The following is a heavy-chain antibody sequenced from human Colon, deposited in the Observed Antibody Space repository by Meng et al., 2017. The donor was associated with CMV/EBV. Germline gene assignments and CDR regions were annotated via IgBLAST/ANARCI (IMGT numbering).Heavy chain of an antibody. CDR1: GITFSASW. D-gene: IGHD1-26*01. CDR2: IKPDGTEK. CDR3: VKAWRMGGPLSAFDV. Sequence: GGSLRLSCAASGITFSASWMTWVRQNPGQGLEWVANIKPDGTEKNYVDSVKGRFTIFRDNAKNSLYLQMSTLRAEDTAVYYCVKAWRMGGPLSAFDVWGQGTTVTVSS. J-gene: IGHJ6*02. V-gene: IGHV3-7*01.